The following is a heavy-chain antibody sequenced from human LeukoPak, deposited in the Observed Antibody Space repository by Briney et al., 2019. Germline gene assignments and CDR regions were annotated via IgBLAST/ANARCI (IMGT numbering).Heavy chain of an antibody. CDR2: IIPIFGTA. J-gene: IGHJ3*02. D-gene: IGHD1-26*01. CDR1: GYTFTSYD. Sequence: GASVKVSCKASGYTFTSYDISWVRQAPGQGLEWMGGIIPIFGTANYAQKFQGRVTITADESTSTAYMELSSLRSEDTAVYYCARDVGPEAFDIWGQGTMVTVSS. CDR3: ARDVGPEAFDI. V-gene: IGHV1-69*13.